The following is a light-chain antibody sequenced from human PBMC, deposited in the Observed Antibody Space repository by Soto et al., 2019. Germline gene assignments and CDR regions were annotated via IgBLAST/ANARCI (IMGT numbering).Light chain of an antibody. Sequence: DIQMTQSPSTLSASVGDRVTITCRASQSISSWLAWYQQKPGKAPKLLIYKASSLESGVPSRSSGSGSGTEFTLTTSSLQPDDFATYYCQQLNSYPPTFGQGTKVDIK. V-gene: IGKV1-5*03. CDR1: QSISSW. CDR3: QQLNSYPPT. J-gene: IGKJ1*01. CDR2: KAS.